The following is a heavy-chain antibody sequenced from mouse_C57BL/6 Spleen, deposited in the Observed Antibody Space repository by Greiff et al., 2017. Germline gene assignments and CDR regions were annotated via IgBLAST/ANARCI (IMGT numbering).Heavy chain of an antibody. D-gene: IGHD1-1*01. CDR2: ISSGGDYI. Sequence: EVHLVESGEGLVKPGGSLKLSCAASGFTFSSYAMSWVRQTPEKRLEWVAYISSGGDYIYYADTVKGRFTISRDNARNTLYLQMSSLKSEDTAMYYCTRDPLNYYGSSYDAMDYWGQGTSVTVSS. V-gene: IGHV5-9-1*02. CDR1: GFTFSSYA. J-gene: IGHJ4*01. CDR3: TRDPLNYYGSSYDAMDY.